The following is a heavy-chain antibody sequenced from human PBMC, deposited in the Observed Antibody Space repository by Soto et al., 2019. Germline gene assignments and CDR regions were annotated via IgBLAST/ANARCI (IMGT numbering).Heavy chain of an antibody. CDR1: GYSFANYC. Sequence: PGESLKISCKGSGYSFANYCIAWVRQMPGKGLEWMGIFYSGDSDTRYSPSSQGQVVISGDKSINTAYLQWTSLKASDTAMYYCARGSSGFYDYWGQGTLVTVSS. D-gene: IGHD6-19*01. CDR2: FYSGDSDT. V-gene: IGHV5-51*01. CDR3: ARGSSGFYDY. J-gene: IGHJ4*02.